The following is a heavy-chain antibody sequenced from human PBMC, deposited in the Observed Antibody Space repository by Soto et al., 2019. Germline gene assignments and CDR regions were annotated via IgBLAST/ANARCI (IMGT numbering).Heavy chain of an antibody. CDR2: ISGSGDST. CDR3: ARDLQWKLLDF. CDR1: GFPFNTYA. Sequence: EVQLLQSGGGLVQPGGSLRLSCEASGFPFNTYAMTWVRQAPGKWLEWVSTISGSGDSTYYADSVKGRFTISGDTSENTLYLQMNSLRAEDTAIYYCARDLQWKLLDFWGQGTLVTVSS. J-gene: IGHJ4*02. D-gene: IGHD1-26*01. V-gene: IGHV3-23*01.